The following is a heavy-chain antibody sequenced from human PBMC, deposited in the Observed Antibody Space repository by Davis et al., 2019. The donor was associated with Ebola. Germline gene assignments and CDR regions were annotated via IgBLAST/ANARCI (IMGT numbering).Heavy chain of an antibody. CDR2: IYYSGST. CDR3: AHGGVIVGYFDY. Sequence: PSETLSLTCTVSGGSISSHYWSWIRQPPGKGLEWIGYIYYSGSTNYNPSLKSRVTISVDTSKNQFSLKLSSVTAADTAVYYCAHGGVIVGYFDYWGQGTLVTVSS. V-gene: IGHV4-59*11. D-gene: IGHD3-16*02. J-gene: IGHJ4*02. CDR1: GGSISSHY.